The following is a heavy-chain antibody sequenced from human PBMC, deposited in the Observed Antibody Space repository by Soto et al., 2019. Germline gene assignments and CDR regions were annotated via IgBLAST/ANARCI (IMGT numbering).Heavy chain of an antibody. D-gene: IGHD3-22*01. CDR2: INPNSGGA. V-gene: IGHV1-2*02. J-gene: IGHJ6*02. Sequence: ASVKVSCKASGYTFTGYYMHWVRQAPGQGLEWMGWINPNSGGANYAQKFQGRVTMTRDTSISTAYMELSRLRSDDTAVYYCARDRYYYDSSGYYVVSVYGMDVWGQGTTVTVSS. CDR1: GYTFTGYY. CDR3: ARDRYYYDSSGYYVVSVYGMDV.